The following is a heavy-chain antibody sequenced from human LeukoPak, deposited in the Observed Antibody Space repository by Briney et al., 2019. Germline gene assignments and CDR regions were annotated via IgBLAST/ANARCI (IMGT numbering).Heavy chain of an antibody. CDR3: AREACREMGVMWPRLGGQDCRYDH. V-gene: IGHV1-69*04. Sequence: VKVSCKASGDTFSNYAINWVRQAPGQGPEWMGRITPFLGIANYPQKFQGRVTITADESTATAYMELSSLRSEDTAVYYCAREACREMGVMWPRLGGQDCRYDHWGQGTLVTVSS. J-gene: IGHJ4*02. CDR1: GDTFSNYA. D-gene: IGHD3-16*01. CDR2: ITPFLGIA.